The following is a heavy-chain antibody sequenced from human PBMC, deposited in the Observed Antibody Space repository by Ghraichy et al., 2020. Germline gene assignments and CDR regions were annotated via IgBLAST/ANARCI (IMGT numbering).Heavy chain of an antibody. V-gene: IGHV4-30-4*07. J-gene: IGHJ4*02. CDR2: IYYSGST. CDR3: ARDLGIAAADNYFDY. D-gene: IGHD6-13*01. Sequence: SETLSLTCAVSGGSISSGGYSWSWIRQPPGKGLEWIGYIYYSGSTYYNPSLKSRVTISVDTSKNQFSLKLSSVTAADTVVYYCARDLGIAAADNYFDYWGQGTLVTVSS. CDR1: GGSISSGGYS.